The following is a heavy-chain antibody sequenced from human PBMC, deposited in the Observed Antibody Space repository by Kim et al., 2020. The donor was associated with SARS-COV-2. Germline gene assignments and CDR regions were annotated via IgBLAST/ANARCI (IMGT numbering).Heavy chain of an antibody. CDR1: GYSFTDYY. V-gene: IGHV1-2*02. Sequence: ASVKVSCKASGYSFTDYYVHWVRQAPGQGLEWMGWINPNSGGTTYAQKFQGRVTMTTDTSISTAYMEVRSLRSDDMAVYFFARALGYCRGGSCYPWGQGTLVTVSS. D-gene: IGHD2-15*01. CDR3: ARALGYCRGGSCYP. CDR2: INPNSGGT. J-gene: IGHJ5*02.